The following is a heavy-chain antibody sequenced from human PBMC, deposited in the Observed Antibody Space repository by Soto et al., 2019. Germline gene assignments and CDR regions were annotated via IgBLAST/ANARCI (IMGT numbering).Heavy chain of an antibody. V-gene: IGHV4-30-2*01. CDR3: ARVGPFWSGYSELDY. CDR1: GGSISSGGYS. CDR2: LYHSGTT. D-gene: IGHD3-3*01. Sequence: QLQLQESGSGLVKPSQTLSLTCAVSGGSISSGGYSWSWIRQPPGKGLEWIGYLYHSGTTFYNPPLKSRVNISGDRSKNQSSLTLTSVTAADTAMYYCARVGPFWSGYSELDYWGQGTLVTVSS. J-gene: IGHJ4*02.